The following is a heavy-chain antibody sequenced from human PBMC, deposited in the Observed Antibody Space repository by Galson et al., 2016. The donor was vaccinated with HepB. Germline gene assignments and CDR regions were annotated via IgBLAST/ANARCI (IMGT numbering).Heavy chain of an antibody. CDR2: INHSGGT. Sequence: SETLSLTCAVYCGSFSGHYWTWIRQPPGKGLEWIGEINHSGGTNYKPSLKSRVTMSVDTSKNQFSLEMTSVTAADTAVYYCARLGFGWSKTRYYSYGLDVWGQGTTVTVSS. V-gene: IGHV4-34*01. D-gene: IGHD6-19*01. CDR1: CGSFSGHY. J-gene: IGHJ6*02. CDR3: ARLGFGWSKTRYYSYGLDV.